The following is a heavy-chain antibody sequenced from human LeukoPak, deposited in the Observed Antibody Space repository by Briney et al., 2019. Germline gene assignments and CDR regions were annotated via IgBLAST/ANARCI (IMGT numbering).Heavy chain of an antibody. CDR3: ARLRYKHMNWFDP. V-gene: IGHV1-18*01. Sequence: GASVKVSCKASGYTFTSYDINWVRQATGQGLEWMGWISAYNGNTNYAQKLQGRVTMTTDTSTSTAYMELRSLRSDDTAVYYCARLRYKHMNWFDPWGQGTLVTVSS. CDR1: GYTFTSYD. D-gene: IGHD3-9*01. CDR2: ISAYNGNT. J-gene: IGHJ5*02.